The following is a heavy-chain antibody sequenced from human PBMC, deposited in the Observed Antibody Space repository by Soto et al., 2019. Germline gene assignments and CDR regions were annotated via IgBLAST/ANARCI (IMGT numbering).Heavy chain of an antibody. V-gene: IGHV3-21*01. CDR3: ARVYGSGRVDY. J-gene: IGHJ4*02. Sequence: EVQLVESGGGLVKPGGSLRLSCAASGFTFSSYSMNWVRQAPGKGLEWVSSISSSSSYIYYADSVKGRFTISRDNAKNPLYLQMNSLRAEDTAVYYCARVYGSGRVDYWGQGTLVTVSS. CDR1: GFTFSSYS. CDR2: ISSSSSYI. D-gene: IGHD3-10*01.